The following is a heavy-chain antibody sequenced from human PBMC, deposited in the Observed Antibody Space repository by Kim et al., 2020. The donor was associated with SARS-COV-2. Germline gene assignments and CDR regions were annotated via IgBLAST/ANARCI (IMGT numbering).Heavy chain of an antibody. D-gene: IGHD3-10*01. CDR2: ISAYNGNT. Sequence: ASVKVSCKASGYTFTSYGISWVRQAPGQGLEWMGWISAYNGNTNYAQKLQGRVTMTTDTTTSTAYMELRSLRSDDTAVYYCARQRSVVRGVIFTSYYFDYWGQGTLVTVSS. J-gene: IGHJ4*02. CDR3: ARQRSVVRGVIFTSYYFDY. CDR1: GYTFTSYG. V-gene: IGHV1-18*01.